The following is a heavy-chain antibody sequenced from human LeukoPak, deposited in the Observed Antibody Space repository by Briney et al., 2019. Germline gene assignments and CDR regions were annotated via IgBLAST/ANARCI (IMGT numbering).Heavy chain of an antibody. V-gene: IGHV4-59*08. D-gene: IGHD2-2*02. CDR1: GGSISSYY. CDR2: IYYSGST. Sequence: SETLSLTCTVSGGSISSYYWSWIRQPPGKGLEWIGYIYYSGSTNYNPSLKSRVTISVDTSKNQFSLKLSSVTAADTAVYYCARHSLVVPAAISGYHGMDVWGQGTTVTVSS. CDR3: ARHSLVVPAAISGYHGMDV. J-gene: IGHJ6*02.